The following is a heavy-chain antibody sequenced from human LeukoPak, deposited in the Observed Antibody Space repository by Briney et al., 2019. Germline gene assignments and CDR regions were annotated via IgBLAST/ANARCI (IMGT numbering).Heavy chain of an antibody. V-gene: IGHV4-34*01. D-gene: IGHD6-19*01. CDR2: INHSGST. Sequence: SETLSLTCAVYGGSFSGYYWSWIRQPPGKGLEWIGEINHSGSTNYNPSLKSRVTISVDTSKNQFSLKLSSVTAADTAVYYCARPYSSGWHYYGMDVWGQGTTVTVSS. CDR3: ARPYSSGWHYYGMDV. CDR1: GGSFSGYY. J-gene: IGHJ6*02.